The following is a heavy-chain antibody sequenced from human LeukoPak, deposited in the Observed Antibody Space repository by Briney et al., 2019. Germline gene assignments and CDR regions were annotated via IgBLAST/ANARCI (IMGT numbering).Heavy chain of an antibody. D-gene: IGHD3-3*01. CDR3: ARDWSGGLVPFDY. CDR2: ISSSSSYI. CDR1: GFTFSSYG. V-gene: IGHV3-21*01. J-gene: IGHJ4*02. Sequence: GGSLRLSCAASGFTFSSYGMHWVRQAPGKGLEWVSSISSSSSYIYYADSVKGRFTISRDNAKNSLYLQMNSLRAEDTAVYYCARDWSGGLVPFDYWGQGTLVTVSS.